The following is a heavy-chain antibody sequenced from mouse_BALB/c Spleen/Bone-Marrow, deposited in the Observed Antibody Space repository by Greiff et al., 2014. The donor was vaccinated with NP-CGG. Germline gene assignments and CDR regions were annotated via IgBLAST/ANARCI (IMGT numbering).Heavy chain of an antibody. J-gene: IGHJ2*01. V-gene: IGHV1-7*01. Sequence: VQLQQSGPELAKPGASVRMSCKASGYTFTDTWIHWIKQRPGQGLEWIGYINPSTGYAEYNQNFKDKATLTVDKSSSTAYMQLSILTSEDAAVYYCARDYWGQGTTLTVSS. CDR3: ARDY. CDR2: INPSTGYA. CDR1: GYTFTDTW.